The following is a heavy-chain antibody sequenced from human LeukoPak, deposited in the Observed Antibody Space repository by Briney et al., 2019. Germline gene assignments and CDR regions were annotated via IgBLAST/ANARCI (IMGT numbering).Heavy chain of an antibody. V-gene: IGHV4-34*01. D-gene: IGHD3-10*01. Sequence: PSETLSLTCAVYGGSFSGYYWSWIRQPPGRGLEWIGEINHSGSTNYNPFLKSRVTISVDTSKSQFSLKLSSVTAADTAVYYCARWRASYYYGSGSYYKTAHAYYGMDVWGQGTTVTVSS. CDR1: GGSFSGYY. J-gene: IGHJ6*02. CDR3: ARWRASYYYGSGSYYKTAHAYYGMDV. CDR2: INHSGST.